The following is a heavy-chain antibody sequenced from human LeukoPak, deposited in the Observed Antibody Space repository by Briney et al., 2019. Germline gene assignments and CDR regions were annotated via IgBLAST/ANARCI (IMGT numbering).Heavy chain of an antibody. D-gene: IGHD6-19*01. V-gene: IGHV1-8*03. CDR3: ARESRAVAIDY. Sequence: ASVKVSCKASGYTFTSYDINWVRQATGQGLEWMGWMNPNSGNTGYAQKFQGRVTITRNTSISTAYMELSSLRSKDTAVYYCARESRAVAIDYWGQGTLVTVSS. CDR2: MNPNSGNT. CDR1: GYTFTSYD. J-gene: IGHJ4*02.